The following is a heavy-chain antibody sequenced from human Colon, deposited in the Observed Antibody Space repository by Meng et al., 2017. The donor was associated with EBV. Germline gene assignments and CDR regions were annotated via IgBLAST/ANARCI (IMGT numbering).Heavy chain of an antibody. CDR1: GGPISRTGTC. V-gene: IGHV4-39*01. Sequence: GPGLGLVKPSGTLSLTCTVSGGPISRTGTCGGWIRQPPGKGLEWIGSQCHADDTYYNPSLMGRVTISVDTSKNQVSLKLTSVTAADTSIYYCARHTFSGNPGGIDSWGQGILVTVSS. CDR3: ARHTFSGNPGGIDS. D-gene: IGHD4-23*01. J-gene: IGHJ4*02. CDR2: QCHADDT.